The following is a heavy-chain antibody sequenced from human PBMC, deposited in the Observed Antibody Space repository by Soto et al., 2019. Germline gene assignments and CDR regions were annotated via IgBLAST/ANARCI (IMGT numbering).Heavy chain of an antibody. CDR3: ARDQRGLSGADY. CDR1: GFTFSSYG. Sequence: GGSLRLSCAASGFTFSSYGMHWVRQAPGKGLEWVAVIWYDGSNKYYADSVKGRFTISRDNSKNTLYLQMNSLRAEDTAVYYCARDQRGLSGADYWGQGTLVTVSS. D-gene: IGHD3-10*01. V-gene: IGHV3-33*01. CDR2: IWYDGSNK. J-gene: IGHJ4*02.